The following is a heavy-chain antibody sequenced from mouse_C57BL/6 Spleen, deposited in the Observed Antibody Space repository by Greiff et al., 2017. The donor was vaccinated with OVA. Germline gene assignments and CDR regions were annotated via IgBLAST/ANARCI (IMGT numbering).Heavy chain of an antibody. CDR3: AREGTGTDYAMDY. Sequence: VKLVESGPELVKPGASVKLSCKASGYTFTSYDINWVKQRPGQGLEWIGWIYPRDGSTKYNEKFKGKATLTVDTSSSTAYMELHSLTSEDSAVYFCAREGTGTDYAMDYWGQGTSVTVSS. J-gene: IGHJ4*01. V-gene: IGHV1-85*01. D-gene: IGHD4-1*01. CDR2: IYPRDGST. CDR1: GYTFTSYD.